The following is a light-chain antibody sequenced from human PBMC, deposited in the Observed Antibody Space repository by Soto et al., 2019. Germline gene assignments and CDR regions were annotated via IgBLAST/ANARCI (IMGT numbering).Light chain of an antibody. CDR2: EVS. CDR3: CSYAGSSTPYV. V-gene: IGLV2-23*02. J-gene: IGLJ1*01. Sequence: QSALAQPASVSGSPGQSITISCTETSSDVGSYNLVSWYQQHPGKAPKLMIYEVSKRPSGVSNRFSGSKSGNTASLTISGLQAGDEADYYCCSYAGSSTPYVFGTGTKVTVL. CDR1: SSDVGSYNL.